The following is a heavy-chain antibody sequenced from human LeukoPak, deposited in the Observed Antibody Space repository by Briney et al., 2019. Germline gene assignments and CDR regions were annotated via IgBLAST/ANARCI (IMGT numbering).Heavy chain of an antibody. CDR1: GGSFSGYY. V-gene: IGHV4-34*01. Sequence: SETLSLTCAVYGGSFSGYYWSWIRQPPGKGLEWIGEINHSGSTNYNPSLKSRVTISVDTSKNQFSLKLSSVTAADTAVYYCASVRYYYDSSGYRDYWGQGTLVTVSS. CDR2: INHSGST. J-gene: IGHJ4*02. D-gene: IGHD3-22*01. CDR3: ASVRYYYDSSGYRDY.